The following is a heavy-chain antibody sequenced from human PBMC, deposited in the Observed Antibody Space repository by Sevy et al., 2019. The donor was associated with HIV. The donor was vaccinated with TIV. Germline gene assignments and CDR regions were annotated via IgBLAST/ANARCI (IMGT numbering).Heavy chain of an antibody. CDR2: ISAYNGNT. CDR1: GYTFTSYG. Sequence: ASVKVSCKASGYTFTSYGISWVRQAPGQGLEWMGWISAYNGNTNYAQNLQGRVTMTTDTSTSTAYMELRSLRSDDTAVYYGARGGARTIGHIVVVTASYDYWGQGTLVTVSS. V-gene: IGHV1-18*01. CDR3: ARGGARTIGHIVVVTASYDY. J-gene: IGHJ4*02. D-gene: IGHD2-21*02.